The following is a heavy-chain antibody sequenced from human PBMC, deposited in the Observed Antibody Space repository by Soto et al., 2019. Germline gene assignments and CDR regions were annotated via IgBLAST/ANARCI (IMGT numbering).Heavy chain of an antibody. CDR3: ARGGFDCSSTSCYSAHYYYGMDV. J-gene: IGHJ6*02. CDR2: IIPIFGTA. V-gene: IGHV1-69*06. D-gene: IGHD2-2*02. Sequence: ASVKVSCKASGGTFSSYAISWVRQAPGQGLESMGGIIPIFGTANYAQKFQGRVTITADKSTSTAYMELSSLRSEDTAVYYCARGGFDCSSTSCYSAHYYYGMDVWGQGTTVTVSS. CDR1: GGTFSSYA.